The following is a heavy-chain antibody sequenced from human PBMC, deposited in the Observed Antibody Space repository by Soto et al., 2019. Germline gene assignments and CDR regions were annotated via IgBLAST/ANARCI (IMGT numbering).Heavy chain of an antibody. CDR1: GYCCTNYW. J-gene: IGHJ4*02. CDR2: ISAIFGKA. D-gene: IGHD3-3*01. V-gene: IGHV1-69*01. CDR3: ARGSSYFGVVVVDV. Sequence: GASLKISCKGSGYCCTNYWIGWLRQMLGKCLEWVGISAIFGKANYAQKFQGRVTMTADQSTSTAYMELRSLRSEDTAVYYCARGSSYFGVVVVDVWGQGTLVTVSS.